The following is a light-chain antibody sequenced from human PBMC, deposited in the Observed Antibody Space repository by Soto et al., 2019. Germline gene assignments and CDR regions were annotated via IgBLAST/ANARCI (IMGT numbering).Light chain of an antibody. CDR3: SSYAGSNSFL. Sequence: QSVLTQPASVSGSPGQSITISCTGTSSDVGNYNYVSWYQQHPGKAPKLMIYEVSKRPSGVPDRFSGSKSGNTASLTVSGLQAEDEADYYCSSYAGSNSFLFGGGTKVTVL. J-gene: IGLJ3*02. CDR2: EVS. V-gene: IGLV2-8*01. CDR1: SSDVGNYNY.